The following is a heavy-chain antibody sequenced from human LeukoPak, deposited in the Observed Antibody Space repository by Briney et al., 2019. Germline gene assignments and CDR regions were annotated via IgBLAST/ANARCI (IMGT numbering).Heavy chain of an antibody. CDR1: GYTFTGYY. CDR3: ARGVARYFDWLPHREFDP. Sequence: EASVKVSCKASGYTFTGYYMHWVRQAPGQGLEWMGWINPNSGGTNYAQKFQGRVTMTRDTSISTAYMELSSLRSEDTAVYYCARGVARYFDWLPHREFDPWGQGTLVTVPS. J-gene: IGHJ5*02. V-gene: IGHV1-2*02. CDR2: INPNSGGT. D-gene: IGHD3-9*01.